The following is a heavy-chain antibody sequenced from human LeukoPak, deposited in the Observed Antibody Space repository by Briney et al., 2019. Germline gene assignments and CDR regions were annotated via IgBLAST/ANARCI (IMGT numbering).Heavy chain of an antibody. V-gene: IGHV1-2*02. D-gene: IGHD3-22*01. Sequence: ASVKVSCKASGYTFTGYYMHWVRQAPGQGLEWMGWINPNSGGANYAQKFQGRVTMTGDTSISTAYMELSGLKSDDTAVYYCARVLIRRHYETSGYYYDDPWGQGTLVTVSS. CDR1: GYTFTGYY. CDR3: ARVLIRRHYETSGYYYDDP. CDR2: INPNSGGA. J-gene: IGHJ5*02.